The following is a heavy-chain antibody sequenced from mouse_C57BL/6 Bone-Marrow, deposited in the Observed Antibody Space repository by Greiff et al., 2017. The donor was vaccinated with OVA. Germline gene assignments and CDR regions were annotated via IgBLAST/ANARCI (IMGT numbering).Heavy chain of an antibody. CDR1: GYTFTSYG. J-gene: IGHJ3*01. Sequence: QVQLKQSGAELARPGASVKLSCKASGYTFTSYGISWVKQRTGQGLEWIGEIYPRSGNTYYNEKFKGKATLTADKSSSKAYMELRSLTSEDSAVYFCARRGYSNDGFAYWGQGTLVTVSA. CDR2: IYPRSGNT. V-gene: IGHV1-81*01. CDR3: ARRGYSNDGFAY. D-gene: IGHD2-12*01.